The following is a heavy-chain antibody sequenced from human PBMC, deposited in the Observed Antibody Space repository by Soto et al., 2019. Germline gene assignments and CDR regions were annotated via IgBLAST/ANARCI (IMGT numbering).Heavy chain of an antibody. V-gene: IGHV3-30-3*01. CDR1: GFTFSSYA. CDR3: ARDYGSSGWSKVTPGAY. Sequence: QVQVVESGGGVVQPGRSLRLSCATSGFTFSSYAMHWVRQAPGKGLEWVAVISYEGSNKYYTDSVKGRFTISRDNSKNTVYLQMNSLRAEDTAVYYCARDYGSSGWSKVTPGAYWGQGTLVTVSS. CDR2: ISYEGSNK. J-gene: IGHJ4*02. D-gene: IGHD6-19*01.